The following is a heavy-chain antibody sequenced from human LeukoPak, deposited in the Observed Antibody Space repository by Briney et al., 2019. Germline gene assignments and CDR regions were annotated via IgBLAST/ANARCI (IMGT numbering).Heavy chain of an antibody. CDR1: GFTFSSYW. CDR2: INNDGTTT. CDR3: AKGGVDY. J-gene: IGHJ4*02. Sequence: GGSLRLSCVVSGFTFSSYWMHWVRQAPGEGLVWVSRINNDGTTTTYADSVKGRFTISRDNAKNTVYLQMNSLRAEDTAVYYCAKGGVDYWGQGTLVTVSS. V-gene: IGHV3-74*01. D-gene: IGHD6-25*01.